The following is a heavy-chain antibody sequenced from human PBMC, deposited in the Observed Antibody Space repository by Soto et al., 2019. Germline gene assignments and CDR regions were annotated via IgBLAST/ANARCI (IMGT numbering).Heavy chain of an antibody. Sequence: HPGGSLRLSCAASGFTFSSYWMHWVRQAPGKGLVWVSRINSDGSSTSYADSVKGRFTISRDNAKNTLYLQMNSLRAEDTAVYYCARGLVVPAAIGTYYYYGMDVWGQGTTVTVSS. J-gene: IGHJ6*02. V-gene: IGHV3-74*01. CDR2: INSDGSST. CDR1: GFTFSSYW. D-gene: IGHD2-2*02. CDR3: ARGLVVPAAIGTYYYYGMDV.